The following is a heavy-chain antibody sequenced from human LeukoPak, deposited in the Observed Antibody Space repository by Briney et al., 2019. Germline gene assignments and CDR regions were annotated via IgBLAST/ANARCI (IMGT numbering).Heavy chain of an antibody. J-gene: IGHJ5*02. CDR3: ARDQSGEWELVSGWWFDP. CDR2: INPSGGST. Sequence: ASVKVSCKASGYTFTSYYMHWVRQAPGQGLEWMGIINPSGGSTSYAQKFQGRVTMTRDMSTSTVYMEPSSLRSEDTAVYYCARDQSGEWELVSGWWFDPWGQGTLVTVSS. V-gene: IGHV1-46*03. CDR1: GYTFTSYY. D-gene: IGHD1-26*01.